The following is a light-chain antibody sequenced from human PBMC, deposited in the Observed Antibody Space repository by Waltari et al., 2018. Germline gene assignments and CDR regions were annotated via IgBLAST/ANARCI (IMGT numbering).Light chain of an antibody. CDR2: GAS. CDR1: QAISTY. CDR3: QQYNDYPFT. V-gene: IGKV1-16*02. J-gene: IGKJ3*01. Sequence: DTLMTQSPSSLSASVGDTVTITCRATQAISTYVNWYKKTPGMAPKSLIYGASSLQSGVPSKFIGSGSGTDFTLTISSLQPEDFATYYCQQYNDYPFTFGPGTKVDIK.